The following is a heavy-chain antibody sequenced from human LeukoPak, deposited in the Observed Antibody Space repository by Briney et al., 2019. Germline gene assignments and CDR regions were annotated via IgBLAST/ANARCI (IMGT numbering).Heavy chain of an antibody. CDR3: ARDYYDSSGYYYYYYYMDV. D-gene: IGHD3-22*01. V-gene: IGHV6-1*01. J-gene: IGHJ6*03. Sequence: SQTLSLTCAISGDSVSSNSAAWNWIRQSPSRGLEWLGRTYYRSKWYNDYAVSVKSRITINPDTSTNQFSLQLNSVTPEDTAVYYCARDYYDSSGYYYYYYYMDVWGKGTTVTVSS. CDR2: TYYRSKWYN. CDR1: GDSVSSNSAA.